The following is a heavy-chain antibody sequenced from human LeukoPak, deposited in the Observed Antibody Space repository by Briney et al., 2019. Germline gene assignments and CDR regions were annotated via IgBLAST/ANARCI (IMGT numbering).Heavy chain of an antibody. CDR2: ISDSGGST. V-gene: IGHV3-23*01. Sequence: GGSLRLSCAASGFTFSSYAMSWVRQAPGKGLEWVSAISDSGGSTYYADSVKGRFTISRDNSKNTLYLQMNSLRAEDTAVYYCARGGGDIVVVPAAGDYYYYYMDVWGKGTTVTVSS. J-gene: IGHJ6*03. CDR1: GFTFSSYA. CDR3: ARGGGDIVVVPAAGDYYYYYMDV. D-gene: IGHD2-2*01.